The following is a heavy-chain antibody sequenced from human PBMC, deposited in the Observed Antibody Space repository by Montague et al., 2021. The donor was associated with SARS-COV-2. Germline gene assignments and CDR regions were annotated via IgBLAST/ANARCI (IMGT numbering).Heavy chain of an antibody. J-gene: IGHJ4*02. CDR2: ISGSGANT. V-gene: IGHV3-23*01. CDR1: GFTFSSYP. CDR3: ARGEGYCGGGRCYRHYDY. D-gene: IGHD2-15*01. Sequence: SLRLSLSASGFTFSSYPVTWVRQAPGMGLEWVSIISGSGANTYYADSVKGRFTISRDNSKNTLYLQTNSLRAEDTAVYYCARGEGYCGGGRCYRHYDYWGQGTLGTVSS.